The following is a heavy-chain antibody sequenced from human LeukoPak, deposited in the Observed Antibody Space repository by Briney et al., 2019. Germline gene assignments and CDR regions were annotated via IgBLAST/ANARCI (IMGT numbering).Heavy chain of an antibody. Sequence: SVKVSCKASGGTFSSYAISWVRQAPGQGLDWMGRIIPIFGIANYAQKFQGRVTITADKSTSTAYMELSSLRSEDTAVYYCARDDHLGVRDWGQGTLVTVSS. J-gene: IGHJ4*02. D-gene: IGHD1-14*01. CDR3: ARDDHLGVRD. CDR2: IIPIFGIA. CDR1: GGTFSSYA. V-gene: IGHV1-69*04.